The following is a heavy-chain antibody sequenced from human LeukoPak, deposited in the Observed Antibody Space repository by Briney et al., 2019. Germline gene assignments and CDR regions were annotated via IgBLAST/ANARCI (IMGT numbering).Heavy chain of an antibody. CDR2: IRSKIYGGTP. J-gene: IGHJ4*02. CDR3: TRDQTPYY. Sequence: GRSMRLSCTASGFTFGDYAMTWVRQAPGKGLEWVGFIRSKIYGGTPEYAASVKGRFTISRDDSKGIAYLQMNSLKTEDTAVYYCTRDQTPYYWGQGTLVTVSS. V-gene: IGHV3-49*04. CDR1: GFTFGDYA.